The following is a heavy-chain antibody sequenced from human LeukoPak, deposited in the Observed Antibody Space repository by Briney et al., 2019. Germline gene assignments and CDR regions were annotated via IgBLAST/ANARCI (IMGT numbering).Heavy chain of an antibody. CDR3: AKDRTHFDWLLYWDY. J-gene: IGHJ4*02. CDR2: ISGSGGST. Sequence: SGGSLRLSCAASGFTFSSYAMSWVRQAPGKGLEWVSAISGSGGSTYYADSVKGRFTISTDNSKNTLYLQMNSLRTEDTAVYYCAKDRTHFDWLLYWDYWGQGTLVTVSS. CDR1: GFTFSSYA. V-gene: IGHV3-23*01. D-gene: IGHD3-9*01.